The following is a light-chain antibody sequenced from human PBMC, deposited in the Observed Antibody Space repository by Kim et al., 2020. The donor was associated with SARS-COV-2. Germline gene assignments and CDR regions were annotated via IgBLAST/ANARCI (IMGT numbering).Light chain of an antibody. V-gene: IGKV3-20*01. CDR2: GTS. J-gene: IGKJ3*01. Sequence: SWAPGKRATLSGRAGQSISDSYLAWYQQRLGQPPRLHVVGTSNRATGIPDRVSGSGAGTDFTLTISKWETKDCAVYYCQFYGSPITFGPGTKVDIK. CDR1: QSISDSY. CDR3: QFYGSPIT.